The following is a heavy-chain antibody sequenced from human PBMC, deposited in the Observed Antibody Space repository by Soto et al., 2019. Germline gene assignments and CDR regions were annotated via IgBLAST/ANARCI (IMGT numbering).Heavy chain of an antibody. CDR3: ARGKDSSGWYGSANYYYYGMDV. D-gene: IGHD6-19*01. J-gene: IGHJ6*02. Sequence: QVQLVQSGAEVKKPGSSVKVSCKASGCTFSSYAISWVRQAPGQGLEWMGGIIRIFGTANYAQKFQGRVTITADDSTSTAYMELSSLRSEDTAVYYCARGKDSSGWYGSANYYYYGMDVWGQGTTVTVSS. CDR1: GCTFSSYA. CDR2: IIRIFGTA. V-gene: IGHV1-69*01.